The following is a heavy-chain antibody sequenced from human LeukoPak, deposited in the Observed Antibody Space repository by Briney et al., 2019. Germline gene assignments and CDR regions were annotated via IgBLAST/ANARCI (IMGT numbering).Heavy chain of an antibody. J-gene: IGHJ3*02. CDR2: IIPIFGTA. CDR3: ARPVGSKDAFDI. Sequence: SVKVSCKASGGTFISYAISWVRQAPGQELEWMGGIIPIFGTANYAQKLQGRVTITADESTSTAYMELSSLRSEDTAVYYCARPVGSKDAFDIWGQGTMVTGSS. D-gene: IGHD1-26*01. V-gene: IGHV1-69*13. CDR1: GGTFISYA.